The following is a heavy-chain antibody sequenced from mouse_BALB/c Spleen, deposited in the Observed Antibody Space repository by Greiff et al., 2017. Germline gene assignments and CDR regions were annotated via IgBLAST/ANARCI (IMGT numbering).Heavy chain of an antibody. CDR3: ARRTY. CDR1: GFAFSSYD. J-gene: IGHJ2*01. Sequence: EVHLVESGGGLVKPGGSLKLSCAASGFAFSSYDMSWVRQTPEKRLEWVAYISSGGGSTYYPDTVKGRFTISRDNAKNTLYLQMSSLKSEDTAMYYCARRTYWGQGTTLTVSS. V-gene: IGHV5-12-1*01. CDR2: ISSGGGST.